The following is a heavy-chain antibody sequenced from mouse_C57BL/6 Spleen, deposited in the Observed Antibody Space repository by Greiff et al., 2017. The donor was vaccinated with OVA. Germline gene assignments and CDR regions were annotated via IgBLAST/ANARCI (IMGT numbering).Heavy chain of an antibody. CDR2: ISYDGSN. J-gene: IGHJ3*01. CDR3: ARDGSYDYDRTWCAY. Sequence: EVKLVESGPGLVKPSQSLSLTCSVTGYSITSGYYWNWIRQFPGNKLEWMGYISYDGSNNYNPSPKNRISFTRDTSKNQFFLKLNSVTTEDTATYYCARDGSYDYDRTWCAYWGQGTLVTVAA. D-gene: IGHD2-4*01. CDR1: GYSITSGYY. V-gene: IGHV3-6*01.